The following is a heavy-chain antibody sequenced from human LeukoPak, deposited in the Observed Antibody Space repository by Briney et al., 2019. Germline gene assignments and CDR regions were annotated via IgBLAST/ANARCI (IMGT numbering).Heavy chain of an antibody. D-gene: IGHD6-13*01. V-gene: IGHV3-21*01. Sequence: PGGSLRLSCAASGFPFSSYFMNWVRQAPGKGLEWISSITSSSYFIYYADSLKGRFTISRDNAKNSLFLQMNSLRVEDTAVYYCARFGAAAGLFDYWGQGTLVTVSS. CDR1: GFPFSSYF. CDR3: ARFGAAAGLFDY. CDR2: ITSSSYFI. J-gene: IGHJ4*02.